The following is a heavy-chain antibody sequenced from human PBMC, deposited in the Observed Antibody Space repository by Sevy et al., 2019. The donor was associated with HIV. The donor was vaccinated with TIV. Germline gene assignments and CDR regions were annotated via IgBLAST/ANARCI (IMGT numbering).Heavy chain of an antibody. J-gene: IGHJ6*02. D-gene: IGHD4-17*01. CDR3: ASEYTNGESPGSFRMDD. CDR2: IGAAGDT. Sequence: GGSLRLSCAASGFTFSSYDMHWVRQATGKGLEWVSGIGAAGDTHYRGSVKGRFTISRENAKNTLYLQMNSLRAGDTAGYYFASEYTNGESPGSFRMDDWGQGTTVTVSS. V-gene: IGHV3-13*01. CDR1: GFTFSSYD.